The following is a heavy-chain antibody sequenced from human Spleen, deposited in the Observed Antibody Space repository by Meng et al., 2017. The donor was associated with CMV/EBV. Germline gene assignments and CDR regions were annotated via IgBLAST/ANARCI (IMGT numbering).Heavy chain of an antibody. CDR1: GFPLSTSGMC. J-gene: IGHJ6*02. CDR3: ARSFGVVIPFATGYGMDV. V-gene: IGHV2-70*20. CDR2: IDWDDDK. Sequence: SGPTLVKPTQTLTLTCTFSGFPLSTSGMCVSWVRQPPGKALEWLALIDWDDDKYYSTSLKTRLTISKDTSKNQVVLTMTNMDPVDTATYYCARSFGVVIPFATGYGMDVWGQGTTVTVSS. D-gene: IGHD3-3*01.